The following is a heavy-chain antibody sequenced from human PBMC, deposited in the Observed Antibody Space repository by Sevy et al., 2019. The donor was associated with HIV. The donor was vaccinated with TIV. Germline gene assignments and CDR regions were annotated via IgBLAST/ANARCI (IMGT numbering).Heavy chain of an antibody. Sequence: GGSLRLSCAASGFTFSSYAMHWVRQAPGKGLEWVAVISYDGSNKYYADSVKGRFTISRDNSKNTLYLQMNSLRAEDTAVYYCAREGREQHHDYWGHGTLVTVSS. D-gene: IGHD6-13*01. CDR1: GFTFSSYA. V-gene: IGHV3-30-3*01. CDR2: ISYDGSNK. J-gene: IGHJ4*01. CDR3: AREGREQHHDY.